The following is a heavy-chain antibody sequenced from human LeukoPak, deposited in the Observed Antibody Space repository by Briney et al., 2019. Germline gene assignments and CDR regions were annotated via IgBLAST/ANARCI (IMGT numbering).Heavy chain of an antibody. D-gene: IGHD6-19*01. J-gene: IGHJ4*02. CDR1: GGSVSSGSYY. V-gene: IGHV4-61*01. CDR3: ARGPGYSSGWYVLSVDY. Sequence: PSETLSLTCTVSGGSVSSGSYYWSWIRQPPGKGLEWIGYIYYSGNTNYNPSLKSRVSISVDTSKNQFSLKVSSVTAADTAVYYCARGPGYSSGWYVLSVDYWGQGTLVTVSS. CDR2: IYYSGNT.